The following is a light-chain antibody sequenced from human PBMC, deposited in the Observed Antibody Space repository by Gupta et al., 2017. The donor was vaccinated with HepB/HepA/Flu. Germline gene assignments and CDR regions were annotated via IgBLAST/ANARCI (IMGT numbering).Light chain of an antibody. V-gene: IGLV1-47*01. Sequence: QSVLNQSPSASGTPGQRVTISCSGSSSNIGSNYVSWYQQLPGTAPKLLIYRNDQRPSGVPDRFSGSKSGTSASLAISGLRSEDEADYYCAAWDGSLSTVLFGGGTKLTVL. CDR1: SSNIGSNY. CDR3: AAWDGSLSTVL. CDR2: RND. J-gene: IGLJ2*01.